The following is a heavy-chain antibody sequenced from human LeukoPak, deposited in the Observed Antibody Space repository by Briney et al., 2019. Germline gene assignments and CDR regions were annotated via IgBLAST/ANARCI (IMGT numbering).Heavy chain of an antibody. CDR2: ISYSGST. Sequence: PSETLSLTCTVPGDSIGSLYWNWVRQPPGKGLEWIGYISYSGSTNYNPSLKSRVTISRDTSKNQVSLKLSSVTAADTAVYYCARKNSFDIWGQGTMVTVSS. J-gene: IGHJ3*02. CDR3: ARKNSFDI. V-gene: IGHV4-59*11. CDR1: GDSIGSLY.